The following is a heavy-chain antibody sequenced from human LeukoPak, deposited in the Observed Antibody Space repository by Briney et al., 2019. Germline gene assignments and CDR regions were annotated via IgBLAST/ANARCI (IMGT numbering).Heavy chain of an antibody. CDR1: GGSISSSSYY. CDR2: IYYSGST. CDR3: AGGKTLGNGRSSTSRHYWYFDL. D-gene: IGHD2-2*01. J-gene: IGHJ2*01. Sequence: PSETLSLTCTVSGGSISSSSYYWGWIRQPPGKGLEWIGSIYYSGSTYYNPSLKSRVTISVDTSKNQFSLKLSSVTAADTAVYYCAGGKTLGNGRSSTSRHYWYFDLWGRGTLVTVSS. V-gene: IGHV4-39*07.